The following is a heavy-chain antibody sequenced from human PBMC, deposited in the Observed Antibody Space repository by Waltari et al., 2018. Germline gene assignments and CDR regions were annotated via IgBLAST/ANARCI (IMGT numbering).Heavy chain of an antibody. J-gene: IGHJ3*02. CDR2: ISGSGTII. CDR3: ARDFRHGASDI. CDR1: GFHLGAFY. V-gene: IGHV3-11*04. Sequence: QVQLVASGGGLVKPGESLRLSWAASGFHLGAFYRTWIRQAPGKGLEWISYISGSGTIIYYADSVKGRFAISRDNAKNSLYLQMDSLRADDTAVYYCARDFRHGASDIWGRGTMVTVAS.